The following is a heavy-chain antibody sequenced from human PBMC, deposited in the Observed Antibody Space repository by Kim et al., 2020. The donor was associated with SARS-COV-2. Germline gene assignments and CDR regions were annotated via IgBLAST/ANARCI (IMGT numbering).Heavy chain of an antibody. Sequence: SETLSLTCTVSGGSISSSSYYWGWIRQPPGKGLEWIGSIYYSGSTYYNPSLKSRVTISVDTSKNQFSLKLSSVTAADTAVYYCARQASEQWLDLDAFDIWGQGTMVTVSS. J-gene: IGHJ3*02. V-gene: IGHV4-39*01. CDR3: ARQASEQWLDLDAFDI. CDR1: GGSISSSSYY. D-gene: IGHD6-19*01. CDR2: IYYSGST.